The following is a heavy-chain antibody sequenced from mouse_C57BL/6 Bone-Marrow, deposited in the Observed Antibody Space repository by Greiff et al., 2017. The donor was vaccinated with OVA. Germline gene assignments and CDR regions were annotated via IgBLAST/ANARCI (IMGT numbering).Heavy chain of an antibody. CDR2: IDPSDSET. Sequence: QVQLKQPGAELVRPGSSVKLSCKASGYTFTSYWMHWVKQRPIQGLEWIGNIDPSDSETHSNPKFKDKATLTVDKSSSTAYMQLSSLTSEDSAVYYCARSAPNYYGSSYDAMDYWGQGTSVTVSS. CDR1: GYTFTSYW. CDR3: ARSAPNYYGSSYDAMDY. J-gene: IGHJ4*01. V-gene: IGHV1-52*01. D-gene: IGHD1-1*01.